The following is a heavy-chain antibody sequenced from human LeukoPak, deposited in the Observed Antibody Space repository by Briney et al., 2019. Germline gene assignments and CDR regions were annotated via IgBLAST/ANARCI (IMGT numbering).Heavy chain of an antibody. CDR1: GFTFSSYW. J-gene: IGHJ4*02. D-gene: IGHD2-21*01. CDR2: IKQDGSEK. V-gene: IGHV3-7*01. CDR3: AKDADSCGGDCLDFDY. Sequence: SGGSLRLSCAASGFTFSSYWRSWVRQAPGKGREGVANIKQDGSEKYYVDSVKGRFTISRDNAKNSLYLQMNSLRAEDTAVYYCAKDADSCGGDCLDFDYWGQGTLVTVSS.